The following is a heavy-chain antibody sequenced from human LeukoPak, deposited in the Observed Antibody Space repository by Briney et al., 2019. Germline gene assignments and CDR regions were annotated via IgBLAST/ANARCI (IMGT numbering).Heavy chain of an antibody. Sequence: SETLSLTCTVSGGSITSYYLNWIRQPPGKGLEWIGYVYHSGNTNYNPSLKSRVTISVDTSKNQFSLNLRSVSAADTAVYYCAKDVASSSGFDPWGQGTLVTVSS. CDR2: VYHSGNT. CDR3: AKDVASSSGFDP. D-gene: IGHD6-13*01. J-gene: IGHJ5*02. CDR1: GGSITSYY. V-gene: IGHV4-59*01.